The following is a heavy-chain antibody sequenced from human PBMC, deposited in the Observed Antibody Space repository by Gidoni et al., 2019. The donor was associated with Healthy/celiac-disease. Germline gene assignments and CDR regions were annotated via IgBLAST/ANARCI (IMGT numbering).Heavy chain of an antibody. J-gene: IGHJ3*02. CDR1: GYTFTSYY. CDR3: ATWELPDAFDI. CDR2: INPSGGST. V-gene: IGHV1-46*01. D-gene: IGHD1-26*01. Sequence: QVQLVQSGAEVKKPGASVKVSCKASGYTFTSYYMHWVRQAPGQGLEWMGIINPSGGSTSYAQQFQGRVTMTRDTSTSTVYMELSSLRSEDTAVYYCATWELPDAFDIWGQGTMVTVSS.